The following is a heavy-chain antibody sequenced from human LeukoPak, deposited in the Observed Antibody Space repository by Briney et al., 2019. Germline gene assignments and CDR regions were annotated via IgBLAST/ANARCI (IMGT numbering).Heavy chain of an antibody. CDR1: GGTFSSYA. V-gene: IGHV1-69*05. Sequence: GASVKVSCKPSGGTFSSYAISWVRQAPGQGLEWMGGIIPIFGTANYAQKFQGRVTTTTDESTSTAYMELSSLRSEDTAVYYCASPDRDCSSTSCYYYYMDVWGKGTTVTVSS. CDR2: IIPIFGTA. J-gene: IGHJ6*03. CDR3: ASPDRDCSSTSCYYYYMDV. D-gene: IGHD2-2*01.